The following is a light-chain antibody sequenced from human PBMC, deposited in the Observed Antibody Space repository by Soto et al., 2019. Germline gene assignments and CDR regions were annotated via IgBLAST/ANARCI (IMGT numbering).Light chain of an antibody. Sequence: EIVLTQSPGTLSLSPGERATLSCRASQSVSSATYLAWYQQKPGQAPRLRIYGASSRAAGIPDRFSGSGSGTDFTLTISSLEPEDFAVYYCQQYGDSPLTFGGGTKVE. V-gene: IGKV3-20*01. CDR1: QSVSSATY. CDR3: QQYGDSPLT. J-gene: IGKJ4*01. CDR2: GAS.